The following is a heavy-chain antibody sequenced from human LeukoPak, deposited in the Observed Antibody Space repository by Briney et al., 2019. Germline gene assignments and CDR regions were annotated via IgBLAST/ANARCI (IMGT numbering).Heavy chain of an antibody. V-gene: IGHV3-73*01. CDR1: GFTFSGSA. Sequence: PGGSLRLSCAASGFTFSGSAMHWVRQASGKGLEWVGRIRSKANSYATAYAESVKGRFTISRDDSKNTAYLQMNSLKTEDTAVYYCTRPYCSSTSCYAWNYWGQGTLVTVSS. J-gene: IGHJ4*02. CDR3: TRPYCSSTSCYAWNY. CDR2: IRSKANSYAT. D-gene: IGHD2-2*01.